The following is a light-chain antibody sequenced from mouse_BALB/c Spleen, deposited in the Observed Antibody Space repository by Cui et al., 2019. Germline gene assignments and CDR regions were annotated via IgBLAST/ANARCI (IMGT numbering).Light chain of an antibody. Sequence: DVVMSQTQLPLPLSLGHHASISSSSNQRLIYSNGNTYLHWYRQKPGQSPKLLIYIVSNRFSGVPDRFSGSGSGTDFTLKISRVEAENLGVYFCSQSTHVPWTFGGGTKLEIK. CDR2: IVS. J-gene: IGKJ1*01. CDR3: SQSTHVPWT. CDR1: QRLIYSNGNTY. V-gene: IGKV1-110*01.